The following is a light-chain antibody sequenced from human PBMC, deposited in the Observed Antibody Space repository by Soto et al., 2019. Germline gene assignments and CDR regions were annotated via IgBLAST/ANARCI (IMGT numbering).Light chain of an antibody. J-gene: IGKJ5*01. CDR2: DAS. Sequence: EIVLTQAPGTLSLSPGERATLSCRSSQSVTSTYLAWYQQKPGQAPRLLIYDASNRATGIPARFSGSGSGTDFTLTISSLEPEDFAVYYCHQRSNWPHTFGQGTRLEI. V-gene: IGKV3-11*01. CDR1: QSVTSTY. CDR3: HQRSNWPHT.